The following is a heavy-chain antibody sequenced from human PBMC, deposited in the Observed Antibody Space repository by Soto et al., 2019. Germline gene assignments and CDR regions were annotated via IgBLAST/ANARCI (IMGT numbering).Heavy chain of an antibody. V-gene: IGHV4-30-4*01. J-gene: IGHJ4*02. CDR2: IYSSGST. CDR3: ARGPTVTTDY. D-gene: IGHD4-17*01. CDR1: GGSISSDVYY. Sequence: QVQLQESGPGLVKPSQTLSLTCTVSGGSISSDVYYWSWFRQPPGKGLEWIGYIYSSGSTYYNPSLESQVSISVDTSKNQFSLKLSSVTAADTAVYYCARGPTVTTDYWGQGALVTVSS.